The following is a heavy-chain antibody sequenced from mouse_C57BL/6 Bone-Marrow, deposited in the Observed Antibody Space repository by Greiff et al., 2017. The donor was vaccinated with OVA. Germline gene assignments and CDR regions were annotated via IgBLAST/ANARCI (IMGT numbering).Heavy chain of an antibody. CDR1: GFSFTSYG. CDR3: ASSPGDYDFDY. Sequence: QVQLQQSGPGLVQPSQCLSITCTASGFSFTSYGVHWVRQSPGKGLEWLGVIWSGGSTDYNAAFISRLSISKDDSKSQVFFKMNSLQADDTAIYYCASSPGDYDFDYWGQGTALTVSS. V-gene: IGHV2-2*01. D-gene: IGHD2-4*01. CDR2: IWSGGST. J-gene: IGHJ2*01.